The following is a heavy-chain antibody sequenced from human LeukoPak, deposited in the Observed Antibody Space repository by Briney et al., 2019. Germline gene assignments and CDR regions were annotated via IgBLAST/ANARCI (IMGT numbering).Heavy chain of an antibody. V-gene: IGHV4-59*08. CDR3: ARTNPSFDY. J-gene: IGHJ4*02. CDR1: GGSISSYY. CDR2: IFYSGST. Sequence: SETLSLTCTVSGGSISSYYWSWIRQPPGKGLEWIGYIFYSGSTNYNPSLKSRATLSVDTSKNQVSLKLRSVTAADTAVYYCARTNPSFDYWGQGTLVTVSS.